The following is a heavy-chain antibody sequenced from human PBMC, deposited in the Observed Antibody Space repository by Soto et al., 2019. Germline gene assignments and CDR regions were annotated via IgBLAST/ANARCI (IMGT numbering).Heavy chain of an antibody. CDR1: GFDASVNY. J-gene: IGHJ6*02. CDR2: INAGGST. V-gene: IGHV3-66*01. CDR3: VRENYYYGMDV. Sequence: GGSLRLSCAASGFDASVNYMTWVRQTPGKGLEWVSAINAGGSTFYTDSVKGRFTISRDNSKNTVFLQMNSLRVEDTAMYYCVRENYYYGMDVWGQGTAVTVSS.